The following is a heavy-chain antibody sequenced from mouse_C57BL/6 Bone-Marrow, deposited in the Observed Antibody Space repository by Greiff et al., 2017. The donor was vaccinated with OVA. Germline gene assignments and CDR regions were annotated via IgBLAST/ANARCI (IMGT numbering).Heavy chain of an antibody. Sequence: EVKVEESGGGLVKPGGSLKLSCAASGFTFSSYTMSWVRQTPEKRLEWVATISGGGGNTYYPDSVKGRFTISRDNAKNTLYLQMSSLRSEDTALYYCARSYYSDYWGQGTTLTVSS. CDR3: ARSYYSDY. CDR2: ISGGGGNT. V-gene: IGHV5-9*01. J-gene: IGHJ2*01. CDR1: GFTFSSYT.